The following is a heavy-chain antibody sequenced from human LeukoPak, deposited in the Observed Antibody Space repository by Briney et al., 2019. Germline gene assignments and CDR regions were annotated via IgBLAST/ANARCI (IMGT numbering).Heavy chain of an antibody. Sequence: GGSLRLSCVASGITFSSYSMNWVRQAPGKGLEWVSYISSFSGTINYADSVKGRFTISRDNAKNSLYLQMNSLRAEDTAVFYCARARRADLRFGEAFRHSKAVRAFDIWGQGTMVTVSS. CDR2: ISSFSGTI. CDR1: GITFSSYS. J-gene: IGHJ3*02. D-gene: IGHD3-10*01. CDR3: ARARRADLRFGEAFRHSKAVRAFDI. V-gene: IGHV3-48*04.